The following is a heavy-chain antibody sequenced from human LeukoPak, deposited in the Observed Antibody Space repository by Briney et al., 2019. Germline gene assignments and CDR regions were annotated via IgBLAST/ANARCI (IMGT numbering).Heavy chain of an antibody. Sequence: PSETLSLTCTVSGGSISSSSYYWGWIRQPPGKGLEWIGSIYYSGSTYYNPSLKSRVTISVDTSKNQFSLKLSSVTAADTAVYYCARQMGCSSTSCYDWFDPWGQGTLVTVSS. CDR2: IYYSGST. J-gene: IGHJ5*02. CDR3: ARQMGCSSTSCYDWFDP. CDR1: GGSISSSSYY. V-gene: IGHV4-39*01. D-gene: IGHD2-2*01.